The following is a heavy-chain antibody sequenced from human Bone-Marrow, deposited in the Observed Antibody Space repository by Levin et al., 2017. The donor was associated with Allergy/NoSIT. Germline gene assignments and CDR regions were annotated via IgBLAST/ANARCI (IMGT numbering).Heavy chain of an antibody. CDR1: GYSFTSYW. CDR2: IDPSDSYT. J-gene: IGHJ4*02. V-gene: IGHV5-10-1*01. D-gene: IGHD4-17*01. CDR3: ARLGRTVTTADY. Sequence: KVSCKGSGYSFTSYWISWVRQMPGKGLEWMGRIDPSDSYTNYSPSFQGHVTISADKSISTAYLQWSSLKASDTAMYYCARLGRTVTTADYWGQGTLVTVSS.